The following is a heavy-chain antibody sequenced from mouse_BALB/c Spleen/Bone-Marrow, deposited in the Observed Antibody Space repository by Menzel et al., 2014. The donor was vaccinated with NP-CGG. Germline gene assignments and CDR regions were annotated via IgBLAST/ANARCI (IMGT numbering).Heavy chain of an antibody. J-gene: IGHJ1*01. CDR2: INSNGGST. Sequence: EVMLVESGGGLVKPGGSLKLSCAASGFTFSSYGMYWVRQTPDKRLEFVATINSNGGSTYYPDSVKGRFTISRDNAKNPLYLQMSSLKSEDTAMYYCARPYGNWYFDVWGAGTTVTVSS. V-gene: IGHV5-6-3*01. CDR3: ARPYGNWYFDV. CDR1: GFTFSSYG. D-gene: IGHD2-1*01.